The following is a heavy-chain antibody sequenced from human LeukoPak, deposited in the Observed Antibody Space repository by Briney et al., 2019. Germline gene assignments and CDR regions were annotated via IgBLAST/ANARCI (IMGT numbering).Heavy chain of an antibody. V-gene: IGHV3-74*01. CDR2: INSDGSST. CDR1: GFTFRTYA. J-gene: IGHJ3*02. D-gene: IGHD4-23*01. Sequence: GGSLRLSCAASGFTFRTYAMHWVRQAPGKGLVWVSPINSDGSSTTYADSVKGRFTISRDNAKNTLYLHMNGLRADDTAVYYCVYGGNSTCFDIWGQGTMVTVSS. CDR3: VYGGNSTCFDI.